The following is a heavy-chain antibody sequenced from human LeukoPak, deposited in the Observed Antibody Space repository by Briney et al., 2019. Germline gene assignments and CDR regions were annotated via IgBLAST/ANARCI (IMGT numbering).Heavy chain of an antibody. D-gene: IGHD1-26*01. J-gene: IGHJ6*03. V-gene: IGHV3-30*02. Sequence: GSLRLSCAASGFTFSSYGIHWVRQAPGKGLEWVASIRYDGSNKYYTDSVKGRFTISRDNSKNTLYLQMNSLRAEDTAVYYCAKGRGWEASYYYYYMDVWGKGTTVTISS. CDR3: AKGRGWEASYYYYYMDV. CDR1: GFTFSSYG. CDR2: IRYDGSNK.